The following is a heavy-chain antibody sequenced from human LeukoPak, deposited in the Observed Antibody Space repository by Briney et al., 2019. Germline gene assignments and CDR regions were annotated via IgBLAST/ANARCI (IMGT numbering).Heavy chain of an antibody. CDR2: ISSSSSYI. Sequence: GGSLRLSCAASGFTFSSYSMNWVRQAPGKGLEWVSSISSSSSYIYYADSVKGRFTISRDNAKNSLYLQMNSLRAEDTAVYYCARAGTMIVVATEPIFDYWGQGTLVTVSS. V-gene: IGHV3-21*01. D-gene: IGHD3-22*01. CDR3: ARAGTMIVVATEPIFDY. CDR1: GFTFSSYS. J-gene: IGHJ4*02.